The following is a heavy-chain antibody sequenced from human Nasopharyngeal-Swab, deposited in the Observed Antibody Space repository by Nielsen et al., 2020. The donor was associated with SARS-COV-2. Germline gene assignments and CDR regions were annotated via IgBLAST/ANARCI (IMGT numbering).Heavy chain of an antibody. J-gene: IGHJ5*02. CDR1: GGSISSYY. D-gene: IGHD3-3*01. CDR3: ARDSDYYDFWSGYPYNWFDP. V-gene: IGHV4-4*07. CDR2: IYTSGST. Sequence: SETLSLTCTVSGGSISSYYWSWIRQPAGKGLEWIGRIYTSGSTNYNPSLKSRVTMSADTSKNQFSLKLSSVTAADTAVYYCARDSDYYDFWSGYPYNWFDPWGQGTLVTVSS.